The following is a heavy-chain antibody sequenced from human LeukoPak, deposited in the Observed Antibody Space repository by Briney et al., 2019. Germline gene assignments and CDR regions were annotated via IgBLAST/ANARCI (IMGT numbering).Heavy chain of an antibody. CDR1: GGSFSGYY. V-gene: IGHV4-34*01. CDR2: INHSGST. J-gene: IGHJ4*02. D-gene: IGHD1-1*01. Sequence: SETLSLTCAVYGGSFSGYYWSWIRQPPGTGLEWIGEINHSGSTNYNPSLKSRVTISVDTSKNQFSLKLSSVTAADTAVYYCARRAYSAAYWKHFDYWGQGTLVTVSS. CDR3: ARRAYSAAYWKHFDY.